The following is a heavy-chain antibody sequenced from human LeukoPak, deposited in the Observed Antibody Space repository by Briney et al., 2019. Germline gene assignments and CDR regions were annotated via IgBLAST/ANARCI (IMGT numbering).Heavy chain of an antibody. CDR1: GGSISSYY. Sequence: ASETLSLTCTVSGGSISSYYWSWIRQPAGKGLEWIGRIYTSGSTNYNPSLKGRVTMSVDTSKNQFSLKLSSVTAADTAVYYCARDRGIDYYDSSGYLHYWYFDLWGRGTLVTVSS. V-gene: IGHV4-4*07. J-gene: IGHJ2*01. D-gene: IGHD3-22*01. CDR3: ARDRGIDYYDSSGYLHYWYFDL. CDR2: IYTSGST.